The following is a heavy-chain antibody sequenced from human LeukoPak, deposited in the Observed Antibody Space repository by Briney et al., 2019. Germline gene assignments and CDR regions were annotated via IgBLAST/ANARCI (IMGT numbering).Heavy chain of an antibody. D-gene: IGHD5-18*01. CDR2: IRYDGSNK. Sequence: PGGSLRLSCAASGFTFSSYGMHWVRQAPGKGLEWVAFIRYDGSNKYYADSVKGRFTISRDNSKNTLYLHMNGLRAEDTAVFHCAKDLFGGYSHGLAAFDYWGQGTLVTVSS. CDR1: GFTFSSYG. CDR3: AKDLFGGYSHGLAAFDY. J-gene: IGHJ4*02. V-gene: IGHV3-30*02.